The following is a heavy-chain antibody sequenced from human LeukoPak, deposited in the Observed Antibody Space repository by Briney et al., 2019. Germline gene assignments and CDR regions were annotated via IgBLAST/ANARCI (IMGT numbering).Heavy chain of an antibody. CDR1: GFTFSIYA. V-gene: IGHV3-23*01. D-gene: IGHD6-6*01. Sequence: GGSLRLSCAASGFTFSIYAMSWVRQAPGKGLEWVSSISGTSGNTYYADSVKGRFAISRDNSKNTLYLQMNSLRAEDTAVYYCAKEKSISSHWGQGTTVTVSS. CDR3: AKEKSISSH. J-gene: IGHJ6*02. CDR2: ISGTSGNT.